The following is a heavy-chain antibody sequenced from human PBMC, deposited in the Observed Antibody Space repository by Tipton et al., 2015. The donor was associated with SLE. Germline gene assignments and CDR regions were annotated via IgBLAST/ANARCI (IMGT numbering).Heavy chain of an antibody. D-gene: IGHD4-11*01. CDR2: VNLSGST. CDR3: AREFLNPVTTVHYYFDL. V-gene: IGHV4-34*01. CDR1: GGSFSGSY. J-gene: IGHJ2*01. Sequence: TLSLTCAVYGGSFSGSYWNWIRQSPGKGLEWIGEVNLSGSTKSNPSLQSRVTISVDTSNNQFSLNLISVTAADTAVYYCAREFLNPVTTVHYYFDLWGRGTPVTVSS.